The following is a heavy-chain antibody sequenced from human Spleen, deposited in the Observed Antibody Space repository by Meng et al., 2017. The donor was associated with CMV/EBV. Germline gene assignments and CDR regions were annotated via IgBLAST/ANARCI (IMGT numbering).Heavy chain of an antibody. CDR1: GGSISSSSYY. CDR2: IYYSGST. D-gene: IGHD3-16*01. V-gene: IGHV4-39*07. J-gene: IGHJ6*02. CDR3: ARDRLGFGMDV. Sequence: SETLSLTCTVSGGSISSSSYYWGWIRQPPGKGLEWIGSIYYSGSTYYNPSLKIRVTISVDTSKNQFSLKLSSVTAADTAVYYCARDRLGFGMDVWGQGTTVTVSS.